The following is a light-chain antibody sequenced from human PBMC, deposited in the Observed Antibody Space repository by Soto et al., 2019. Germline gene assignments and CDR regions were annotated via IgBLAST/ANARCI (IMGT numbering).Light chain of an antibody. J-gene: IGKJ1*01. CDR3: QQYYSYPLT. CDR2: AAS. Sequence: AIRMTQSPSSFSASTGDRATITCRASQGISSYLAWYQQKPGKAPKLLIYAASTLQSGVPSRFSGSGSGTDFTLTISCLQSEDFATYYCQQYYSYPLTFGQGTKVEIK. V-gene: IGKV1-8*01. CDR1: QGISSY.